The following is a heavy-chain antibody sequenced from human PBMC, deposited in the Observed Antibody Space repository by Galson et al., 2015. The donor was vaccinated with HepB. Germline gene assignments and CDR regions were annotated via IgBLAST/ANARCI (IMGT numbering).Heavy chain of an antibody. CDR3: ARDNPDAFDI. CDR2: ISYDGSNK. V-gene: IGHV3-30-3*01. Sequence: SLRLSCAASGFTFSSYTMHWVRQAPGKGLEWVAVISYDGSNKYYADSVKGRFTISRDNSKNTLYLQMNSLRAEDTAVYYCARDNPDAFDIWGQGTMVTVSS. CDR1: GFTFSSYT. J-gene: IGHJ3*02.